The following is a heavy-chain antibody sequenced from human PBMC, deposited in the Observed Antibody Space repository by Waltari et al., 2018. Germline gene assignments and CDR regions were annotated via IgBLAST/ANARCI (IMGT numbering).Heavy chain of an antibody. J-gene: IGHJ6*03. CDR1: GLSFHSYT. Sequence: EVQLVESGGGLVTPGESLRLSCVASGLSFHSYTMNWVRQAPGKGLEWVSSIGANGDYIYYADSVKGRFTTSRDNARNSLYLQMTSLRVEDTAIYFCASHFEDYYYYMDVWGKGTTVTVSS. V-gene: IGHV3-21*01. CDR2: IGANGDYI. CDR3: ASHFEDYYYYMDV.